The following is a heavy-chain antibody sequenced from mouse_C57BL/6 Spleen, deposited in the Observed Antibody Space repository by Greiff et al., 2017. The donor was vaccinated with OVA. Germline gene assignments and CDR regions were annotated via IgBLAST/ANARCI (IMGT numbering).Heavy chain of an antibody. CDR2: IYPGSGST. D-gene: IGHD1-1*01. J-gene: IGHJ2*01. Sequence: QVQLKQPGAELVKPGASVKMSCKASGYTFTSYWITWVKQRPGQGLEWIGDIYPGSGSTNYNEKFKSKATLTVDTSSSTAYMQLSSLTSEDSAVYYCARIYYYGSSPYYFDYWGQGTTLTVSS. CDR1: GYTFTSYW. V-gene: IGHV1-55*01. CDR3: ARIYYYGSSPYYFDY.